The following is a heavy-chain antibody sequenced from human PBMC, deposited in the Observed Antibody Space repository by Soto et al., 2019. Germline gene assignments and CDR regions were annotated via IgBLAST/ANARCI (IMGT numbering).Heavy chain of an antibody. CDR3: ARGGGSYSEPLNS. Sequence: QVQLVQSGAEVKPPGASVKVSCKASGYTFTSYYIHWVRQAPGHGLEWMGIINPSGGSATYAQKFQGRVTMTRDTSTSTGYMEISSLRPEDTAKFYCARGGGSYSEPLNSWGQGTLVTVSS. CDR1: GYTFTSYY. D-gene: IGHD1-26*01. V-gene: IGHV1-46*01. CDR2: INPSGGSA. J-gene: IGHJ4*02.